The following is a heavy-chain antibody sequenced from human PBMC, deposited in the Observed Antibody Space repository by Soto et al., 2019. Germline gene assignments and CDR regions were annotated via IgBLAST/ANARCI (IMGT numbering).Heavy chain of an antibody. V-gene: IGHV3-9*01. CDR3: AKDISSGWYGGRFDP. Sequence: EVQLVESGGGLVQPGRSLRLSCAASGFTFDDYAMHWVRQAPGKGLEWVSGISWNSGSIGYADSVKGRFTISRDNAKNSLYLQMNSLRAEDTALYYCAKDISSGWYGGRFDPWGQGTLVTVSS. J-gene: IGHJ5*02. CDR2: ISWNSGSI. D-gene: IGHD6-19*01. CDR1: GFTFDDYA.